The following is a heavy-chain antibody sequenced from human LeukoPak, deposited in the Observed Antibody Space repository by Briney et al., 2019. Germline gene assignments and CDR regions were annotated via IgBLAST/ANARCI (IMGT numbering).Heavy chain of an antibody. J-gene: IGHJ5*02. CDR2: IYYSGST. CDR1: GGSISHYY. D-gene: IGHD3-22*01. CDR3: ARGYYDSSGYLISYNWFDP. V-gene: IGHV4-59*01. Sequence: ETPSLTCTVSGGSISHYYWSWIGQPPRKGLEWIGYIYYSGSTNYNPSLKSRVTISVDTSKNQFSLKLSSVTAADTAVYYCARGYYDSSGYLISYNWFDPWGQGTLVTVSS.